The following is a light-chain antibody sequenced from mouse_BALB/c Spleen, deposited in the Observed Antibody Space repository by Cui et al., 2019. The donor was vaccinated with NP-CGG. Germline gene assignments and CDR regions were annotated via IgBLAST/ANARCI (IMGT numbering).Light chain of an antibody. J-gene: IGLJ1*01. CDR3: ALWYSNHWV. CDR2: GTN. CDR1: TGAVTTNNF. Sequence: QAVLTQESALPTSPGETVTLTCRSSTGAVTTNNFANWVQEKPDHLFTGLIGGTNNRAPGVPARFSGSLIGDKAALTITGAQTEDEAIYFCALWYSNHWVFGGGTILTVL. V-gene: IGLV1*01.